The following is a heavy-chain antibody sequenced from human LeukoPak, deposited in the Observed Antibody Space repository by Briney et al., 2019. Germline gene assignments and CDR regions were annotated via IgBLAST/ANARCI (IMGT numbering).Heavy chain of an antibody. V-gene: IGHV3-21*01. Sequence: GGSLRLSCAASGFTFSSYSMNWVRQAPGKGLEWVSSISSSSSYIYYADSVKGRFTISRDNAMNSLYLQMNSLRAEDTAVYYCASEAYYYDSSGYYLGSLDYWGQGTLVTVSS. CDR1: GFTFSSYS. CDR2: ISSSSSYI. CDR3: ASEAYYYDSSGYYLGSLDY. D-gene: IGHD3-22*01. J-gene: IGHJ4*02.